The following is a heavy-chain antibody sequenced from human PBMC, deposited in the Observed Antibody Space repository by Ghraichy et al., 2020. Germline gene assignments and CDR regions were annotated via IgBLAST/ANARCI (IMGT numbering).Heavy chain of an antibody. CDR3: AIGVRYDGNAYYFDY. D-gene: IGHD3-10*01. Sequence: SQTLSLTCAVYGGSFSGYYWSWIRQPPGKGLEWIGEINHSGSTNYNPSLKSRVTISVDTSKNQFSLKLSSVTAADTAVYYCAIGVRYDGNAYYFDYWGQGTLVTVSS. J-gene: IGHJ4*02. CDR1: GGSFSGYY. V-gene: IGHV4-34*01. CDR2: INHSGST.